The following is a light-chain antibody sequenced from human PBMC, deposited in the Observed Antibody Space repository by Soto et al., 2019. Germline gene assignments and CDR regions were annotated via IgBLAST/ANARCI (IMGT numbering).Light chain of an antibody. Sequence: DIQMTQAPSTLPGAVGDRGAMTSWASQSIRNWLAWYQQKPGTAPKVLIYHASNLQSAVPSRFSGSGSGTEFPLTISSLQPDDFATYYCQQYNSYLWTFGQGTEVHI. CDR2: HAS. V-gene: IGKV1-5*01. CDR1: QSIRNW. J-gene: IGKJ1*01. CDR3: QQYNSYLWT.